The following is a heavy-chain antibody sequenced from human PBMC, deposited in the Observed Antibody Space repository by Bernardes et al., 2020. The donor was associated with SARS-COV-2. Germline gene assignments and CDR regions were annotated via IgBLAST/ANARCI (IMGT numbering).Heavy chain of an antibody. V-gene: IGHV1-18*01. CDR3: ARDLEWLVLDY. CDR2: ISTSNGYT. CDR1: GYTFTNYG. D-gene: IGHD6-19*01. Sequence: ASVKVSCKASGYTFTNYGISWVRQAPGQGLEWMGWISTSNGYTIYAQNLQDRVSMTTDTSTSIAYMELGSLRSDDTAVYYCARDLEWLVLDYWGQGTLVTVSS. J-gene: IGHJ4*02.